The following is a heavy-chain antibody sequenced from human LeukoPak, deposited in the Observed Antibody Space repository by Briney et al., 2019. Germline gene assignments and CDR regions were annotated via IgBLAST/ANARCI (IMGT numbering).Heavy chain of an antibody. Sequence: SQTLSLTCTVSGGFISSGGYYWSWIRQHPGKGLEWIGYIYYSGSTYYNPSLKSRVTISVDTSKNQFSLKLSSVTAADTAVYYCARDSGYYDSSGYTWGQGTLVTVSS. V-gene: IGHV4-31*03. CDR3: ARDSGYYDSSGYT. D-gene: IGHD3-22*01. CDR2: IYYSGST. CDR1: GGFISSGGYY. J-gene: IGHJ5*02.